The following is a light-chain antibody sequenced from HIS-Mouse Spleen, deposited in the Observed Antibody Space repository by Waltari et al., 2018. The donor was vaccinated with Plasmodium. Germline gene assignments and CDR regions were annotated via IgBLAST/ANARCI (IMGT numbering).Light chain of an antibody. V-gene: IGLV8-61*01. CDR3: VLYMGSGIWV. CDR2: RTN. J-gene: IGLJ2*01. CDR1: SGSVSTSYY. Sequence: QTVVTQEPSFSVSPGGTVTLTCVLSSGSVSTSYYPSWYQPTPGQAPRTLIYRTNTRSSGVPDRFSGSILGNKAALTITGAQADDESDYYCVLYMGSGIWVFGGGTKLTVL.